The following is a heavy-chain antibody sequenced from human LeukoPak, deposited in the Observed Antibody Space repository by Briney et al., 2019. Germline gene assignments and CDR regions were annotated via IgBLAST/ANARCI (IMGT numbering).Heavy chain of an antibody. CDR1: GFTFSDHY. D-gene: IGHD4-23*01. V-gene: IGHV3-53*01. J-gene: IGHJ3*02. CDR3: ATSGGNSGDDAFDI. Sequence: GGSLRLSCAASGFTFSDHYMSWVRQAPGKGLEWVSVIYSGGSTYYADSVKGRFTISRDNSKNTLYLQMNSLRAEDTAVYYCATSGGNSGDDAFDIWGQGTMVTVSS. CDR2: IYSGGST.